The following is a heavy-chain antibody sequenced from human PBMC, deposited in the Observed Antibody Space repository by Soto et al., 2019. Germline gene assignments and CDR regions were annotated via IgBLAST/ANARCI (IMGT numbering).Heavy chain of an antibody. Sequence: SVKVSCKASGGTFSSYAIRWVRQAPGQGLEWMGGIIPIFGTANYAQKFQGRVTITADESTSTAYMELSSLRSEDTAVYYCVRGIVVTAISRVAFDIWSQGTMVTVSS. D-gene: IGHD2-21*02. CDR3: VRGIVVTAISRVAFDI. CDR1: GGTFSSYA. V-gene: IGHV1-69*13. J-gene: IGHJ3*02. CDR2: IIPIFGTA.